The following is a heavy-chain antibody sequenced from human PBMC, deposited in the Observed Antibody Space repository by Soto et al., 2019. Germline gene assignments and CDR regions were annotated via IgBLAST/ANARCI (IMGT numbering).Heavy chain of an antibody. CDR3: ARGRGAARPSWFDP. V-gene: IGHV1-2*02. D-gene: IGHD6-6*01. CDR1: GYTFTDYY. CDR2: INPNSGGT. Sequence: GASVKVSCKASGYTFTDYYMHWVRQAPGQGLEWMGWINPNSGGTNYAQKFQGRVTMTRDTSISTAYMELSRLRSDDTAVYYCARGRGAARPSWFDPWGQGTLVTVSS. J-gene: IGHJ5*02.